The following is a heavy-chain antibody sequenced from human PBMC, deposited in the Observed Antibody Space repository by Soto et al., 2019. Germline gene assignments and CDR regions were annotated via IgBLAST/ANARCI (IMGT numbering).Heavy chain of an antibody. V-gene: IGHV3-23*01. D-gene: IGHD3-10*01. CDR3: ANHLWFGELSN. J-gene: IGHJ4*02. CDR2: ISGSGGST. CDR1: GFTFSSYA. Sequence: EVQLLESGGGLVQPGGSLRLSCAASGFTFSSYAMSWVRQPPGKGLEWVSAISGSGGSTYYADSVKGRFTISRDNSKNTLYLQMNSLRAEDTAVYYGANHLWFGELSNWGQGTLVTVSS.